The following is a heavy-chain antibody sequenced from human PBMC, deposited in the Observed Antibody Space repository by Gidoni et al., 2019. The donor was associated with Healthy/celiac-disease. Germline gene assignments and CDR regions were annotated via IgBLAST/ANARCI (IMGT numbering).Heavy chain of an antibody. Sequence: QVQLVESGGGVVQPGRSLRLSCAASGFPFSSYGMHWVRQAPGKGLEWVAVIWYDGSNKYYEDSVKGRFTISRDNSKNTLYLQMNSLRAEDTAVYYCARGQYGYGDYSSWFDPWGRGTLVTVSS. D-gene: IGHD4-17*01. CDR1: GFPFSSYG. V-gene: IGHV3-33*01. J-gene: IGHJ5*02. CDR2: IWYDGSNK. CDR3: ARGQYGYGDYSSWFDP.